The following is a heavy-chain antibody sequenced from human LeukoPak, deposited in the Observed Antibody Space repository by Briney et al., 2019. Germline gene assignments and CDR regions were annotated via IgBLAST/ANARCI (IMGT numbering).Heavy chain of an antibody. CDR1: GGTFSSYA. D-gene: IGHD1-26*01. J-gene: IGHJ5*02. CDR2: IIPIFGTA. CDR3: ARIGGSYYNWFDP. Sequence: GASVKVSCKASGGTFSSYAISWVRQAPGQGLEWMGGIIPIFGTANYAQKFQGRVTITTDESTSTAYMELSSLRSEDTAVYYCARIGGSYYNWFDPWGQGTLVTVSS. V-gene: IGHV1-69*05.